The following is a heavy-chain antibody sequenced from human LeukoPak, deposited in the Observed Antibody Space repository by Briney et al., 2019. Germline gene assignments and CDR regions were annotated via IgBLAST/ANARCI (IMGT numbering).Heavy chain of an antibody. Sequence: SVKVSCKASGGTFSSYAISWVRQAPGQGLEWMGGIIPIFGTANYAQKFQGRVTITADESTSTAYMELSSLRSEDTAVYYCARADRYCSGGSCSFIYMDVWGKGTTVTISS. J-gene: IGHJ6*03. CDR1: GGTFSSYA. D-gene: IGHD2-15*01. V-gene: IGHV1-69*13. CDR2: IIPIFGTA. CDR3: ARADRYCSGGSCSFIYMDV.